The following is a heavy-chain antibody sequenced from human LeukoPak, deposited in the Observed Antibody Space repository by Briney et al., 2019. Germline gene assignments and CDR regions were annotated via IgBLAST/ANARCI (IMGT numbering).Heavy chain of an antibody. J-gene: IGHJ6*03. CDR1: GFTFRSYA. CDR3: AREKEGYYVYYYMDV. V-gene: IGHV3-30*15. CDR2: ISFDGSNT. Sequence: PGGSLRLSCAASGFTFRSYAMHWVRQAPGTGLDWVAVISFDGSNTYYAASVKGRFTISRDNSKSTLYLEMSSMRAEDTALYFCAREKEGYYVYYYMDVWGKGTTVTVSS.